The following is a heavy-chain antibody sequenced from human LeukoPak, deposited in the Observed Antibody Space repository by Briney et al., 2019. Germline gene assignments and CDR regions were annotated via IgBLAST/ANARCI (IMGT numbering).Heavy chain of an antibody. Sequence: SETLSLTCTVSGGSISSSSYYWGWIRQPPGKGLEWIGSIYYSGSTYYNPSLKSRVTISADTSKNQFSLKLNSVTAADTAVYYCARGQQLVAYWGQGTLVTVSS. CDR2: IYYSGST. J-gene: IGHJ4*02. D-gene: IGHD6-13*01. CDR1: GGSISSSSYY. V-gene: IGHV4-39*07. CDR3: ARGQQLVAY.